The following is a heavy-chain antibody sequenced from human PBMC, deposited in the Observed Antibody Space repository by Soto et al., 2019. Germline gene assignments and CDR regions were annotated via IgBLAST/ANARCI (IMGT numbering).Heavy chain of an antibody. Sequence: RRLSCAASGFTFSSYWMHWVRQAPGKGLVWVSRINSDGSSTSYADSVKGRFTISRDNAKNTLYLQMNSLRAEDTAVYYCARDFAQLWLFHYWGQGTLVTVSS. V-gene: IGHV3-74*01. J-gene: IGHJ4*02. CDR1: GFTFSSYW. CDR2: INSDGSST. D-gene: IGHD5-18*01. CDR3: ARDFAQLWLFHY.